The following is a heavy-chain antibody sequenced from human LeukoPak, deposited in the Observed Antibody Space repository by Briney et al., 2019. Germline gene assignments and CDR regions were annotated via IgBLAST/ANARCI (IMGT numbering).Heavy chain of an antibody. CDR3: AKDCEYSGYSSSNFDY. Sequence: GGSLRLSCAASGFTFSSYAMSWVRQAPGKGLEWVSGISGSGGSTYYADSVKGRFTISRDNSKNTLFLQMNSLRDEDTAVYYCAKDCEYSGYSSSNFDYWGQGTLVTVSS. CDR1: GFTFSSYA. CDR2: ISGSGGST. J-gene: IGHJ4*02. D-gene: IGHD6-13*01. V-gene: IGHV3-23*01.